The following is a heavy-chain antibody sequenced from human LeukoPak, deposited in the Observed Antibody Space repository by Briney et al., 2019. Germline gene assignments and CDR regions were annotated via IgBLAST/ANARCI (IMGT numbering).Heavy chain of an antibody. Sequence: GGSLRLSCASTGLTFNYYAMTWVRQARGKGLEWVSSITTSGASKYYADSVKGRFTISRDNSKNSLYLQMTSLRAEDTAVYYCARDYPTSGIVTLFDYWGQGTLVTVSS. V-gene: IGHV3-23*01. D-gene: IGHD1-1*01. CDR2: ITTSGASK. CDR1: GLTFNYYA. CDR3: ARDYPTSGIVTLFDY. J-gene: IGHJ4*02.